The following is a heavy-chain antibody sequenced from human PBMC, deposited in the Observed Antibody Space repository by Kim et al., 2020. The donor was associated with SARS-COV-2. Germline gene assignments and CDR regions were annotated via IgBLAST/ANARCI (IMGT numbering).Heavy chain of an antibody. CDR3: ARSTPGGSGSYYKPYYYYGMDV. Sequence: ASVKVSCKASGYTFTSYGISWVRQAPGQGLEWMGWISAYNGNTNYAQKLQGRVTMTTDTSTSTAYMGLRSLRSDDTAVYYCARSTPGGSGSYYKPYYYYGMDVWGQGTTVTVSS. D-gene: IGHD3-10*01. CDR1: GYTFTSYG. J-gene: IGHJ6*02. CDR2: ISAYNGNT. V-gene: IGHV1-18*04.